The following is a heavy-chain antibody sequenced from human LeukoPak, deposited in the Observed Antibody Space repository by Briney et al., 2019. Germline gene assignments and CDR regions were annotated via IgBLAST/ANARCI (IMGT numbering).Heavy chain of an antibody. CDR2: ISSSGSTI. V-gene: IGHV3-11*01. J-gene: IGHJ3*02. Sequence: GGSLRLSCAASGFTFSDYYMSWIRQAPGKGLEWVSYISSSGSTIYYADSGKGRFTISRDNAKNSLYLQMNSLRAEDTAVYYCARDGAPDYYDSSGSAFDIWGQGTMVTVSS. D-gene: IGHD3-22*01. CDR3: ARDGAPDYYDSSGSAFDI. CDR1: GFTFSDYY.